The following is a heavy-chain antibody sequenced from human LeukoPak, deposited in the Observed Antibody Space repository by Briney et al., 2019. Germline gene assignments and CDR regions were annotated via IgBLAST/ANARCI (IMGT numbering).Heavy chain of an antibody. CDR3: AREYDFWSGYYPGPSGY. J-gene: IGHJ4*02. CDR2: ISSSGGST. Sequence: PGGSPRLSCAASGFTFSSYAMHWVRQAPGKGLEYVSAISSSGGSTYYANSVKGRFTISRDNSKNTLYLQMGSLRAEDMAVYYCAREYDFWSGYYPGPSGYWGQGTLVTVSS. D-gene: IGHD3-3*01. V-gene: IGHV3-64*01. CDR1: GFTFSSYA.